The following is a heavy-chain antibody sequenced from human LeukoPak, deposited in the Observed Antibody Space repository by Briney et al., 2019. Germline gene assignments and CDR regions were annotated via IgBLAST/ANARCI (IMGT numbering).Heavy chain of an antibody. Sequence: GGSLRLSCAASGFTFSSYAMSWVRQAPGKGLEWVSAISGSGGSTYYADSVKGRFTISRDNSKNTLYLQMNSLRAEDTAVYYCARSPIAARTHYYFDYWGQGTLVTVSS. J-gene: IGHJ4*02. CDR3: ARSPIAARTHYYFDY. V-gene: IGHV3-23*01. CDR2: ISGSGGST. CDR1: GFTFSSYA. D-gene: IGHD6-6*01.